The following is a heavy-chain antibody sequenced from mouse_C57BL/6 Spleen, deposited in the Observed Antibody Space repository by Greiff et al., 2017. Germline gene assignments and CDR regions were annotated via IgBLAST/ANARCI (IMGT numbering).Heavy chain of an antibody. V-gene: IGHV5-4*01. J-gene: IGHJ2*01. CDR2: ISDGGSYT. CDR3: ARDRGYDYDPFDD. Sequence: EVKLQESGGGLVKPGGSLKLSCAASGFTFSSYAMSWVRQTPEKRLEWVATISDGGSYTYYPDNVKGRFTISRDNAKNNLYLQMSHLKSEDTAMYYCARDRGYDYDPFDDWGQGTTLTVSS. CDR1: GFTFSSYA. D-gene: IGHD2-4*01.